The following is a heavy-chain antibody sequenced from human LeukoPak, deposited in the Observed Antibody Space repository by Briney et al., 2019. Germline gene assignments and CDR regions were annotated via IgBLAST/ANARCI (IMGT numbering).Heavy chain of an antibody. Sequence: SETLSLTCTVSGASISSTSYFWGWIRQPPGKGPEWIASIYYSGTTYYNPSVRSRVTISVDMSKNQFSLRLNSVTATDTAMYYCARGPYSYDSSGCFDYWGQGALVTASS. V-gene: IGHV4-39*01. CDR3: ARGPYSYDSSGCFDY. J-gene: IGHJ4*02. CDR1: GASISSTSYF. CDR2: IYYSGTT. D-gene: IGHD3-22*01.